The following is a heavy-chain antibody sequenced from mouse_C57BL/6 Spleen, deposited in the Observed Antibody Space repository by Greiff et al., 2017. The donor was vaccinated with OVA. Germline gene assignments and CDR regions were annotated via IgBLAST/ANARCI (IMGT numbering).Heavy chain of an antibody. J-gene: IGHJ1*03. Sequence: EVQRVESGGDSVKPGGSLKLSCAASGFTFSSYGMSWVRQTPDKRLEWVATISSGGSYTYYPDSVKGRFTISRDNAKNTLYLQMSSLKSEDTAMYYCARPDGYYWYFDVWGTGTTVTVSS. CDR2: ISSGGSYT. CDR3: ARPDGYYWYFDV. CDR1: GFTFSSYG. V-gene: IGHV5-6*01. D-gene: IGHD2-3*01.